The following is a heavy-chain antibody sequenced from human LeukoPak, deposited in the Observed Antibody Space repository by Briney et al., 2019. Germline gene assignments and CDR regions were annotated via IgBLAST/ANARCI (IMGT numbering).Heavy chain of an antibody. Sequence: ASVKVSCKASGYTFTSYGISWVRQAPGQGLEWMGWINPNSGGTNYAQKFQGRVTMTRDTSISTAYMELSRLRSDDTAVYYCARSDILTGGPDYWGQGTLVTVSS. V-gene: IGHV1-2*02. CDR3: ARSDILTGGPDY. J-gene: IGHJ4*02. CDR2: INPNSGGT. D-gene: IGHD3-9*01. CDR1: GYTFTSYG.